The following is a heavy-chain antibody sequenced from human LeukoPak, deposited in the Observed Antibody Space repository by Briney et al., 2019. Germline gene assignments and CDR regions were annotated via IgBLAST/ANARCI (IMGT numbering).Heavy chain of an antibody. CDR1: GFTFSSYC. CDR3: ASWSSGHYFDY. D-gene: IGHD1-26*01. Sequence: RPGGSLRLSCAASGFTFSSYCMHWVRQPPGKGLEWVAVIWYDGSNKYYADSVKGRFTISRNNSKNTLYLQMNSLRAEDTAVYYCASWSSGHYFDYWGQGTLVTVSS. CDR2: IWYDGSNK. V-gene: IGHV3-33*01. J-gene: IGHJ4*02.